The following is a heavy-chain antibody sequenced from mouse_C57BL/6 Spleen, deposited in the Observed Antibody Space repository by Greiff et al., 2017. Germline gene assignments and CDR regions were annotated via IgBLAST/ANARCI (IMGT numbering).Heavy chain of an antibody. CDR1: GYTFTSYW. V-gene: IGHV1-52*01. J-gene: IGHJ2*01. CDR2: IDPSDSET. D-gene: IGHD1-1*01. CDR3: ARTGSSYYFDY. Sequence: VQLQQPGAELVRPGSSVKLSCKASGYTFTSYWMHWVKQRPIQGLEWIGNIDPSDSETHYNQKFKDKATLTVDKSSSTAYMQLSSLTSEDSAVYYCARTGSSYYFDYGGQGTTLTVSS.